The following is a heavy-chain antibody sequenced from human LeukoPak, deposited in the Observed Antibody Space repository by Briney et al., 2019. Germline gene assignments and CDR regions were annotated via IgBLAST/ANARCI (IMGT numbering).Heavy chain of an antibody. J-gene: IGHJ4*02. CDR2: VNPNTGGT. CDR1: GYTFTAYY. CDR3: ARVSPYGDFDC. V-gene: IGHV1-2*02. D-gene: IGHD4-17*01. Sequence: ASVKVSCKASGYTFTAYYIHWVRQAPGQGLECLGWVNPNTGGTNFAPKIQGRVTMTRDTSIRMTYMELTSLKSDDTAVYYCARVSPYGDFDCWGQGTLVTVSS.